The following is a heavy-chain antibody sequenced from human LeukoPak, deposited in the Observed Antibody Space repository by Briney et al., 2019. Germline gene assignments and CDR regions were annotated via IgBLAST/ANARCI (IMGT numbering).Heavy chain of an antibody. CDR3: AREDYDSRGYYYIYYFEY. CDR2: LNWNGGRT. D-gene: IGHD3-22*01. Sequence: GGSLRLSCAASGFTFDAYGMSWVRQAPGMGLEWVSGLNWNGGRTGYADSVKGRFTISRDNAKNSLYLQMNSLRAEDTALYYCAREDYDSRGYYYIYYFEYWGQGTPVTVSS. CDR1: GFTFDAYG. J-gene: IGHJ4*02. V-gene: IGHV3-20*04.